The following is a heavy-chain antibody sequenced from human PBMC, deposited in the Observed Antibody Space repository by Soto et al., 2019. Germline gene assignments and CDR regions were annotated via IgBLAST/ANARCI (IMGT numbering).Heavy chain of an antibody. D-gene: IGHD2-15*01. Sequence: PGESLKISWNGSGYSITSYCIGWVRQMPGKGLEWMGIIYPGDSDTRYSPSFQGQVTISADKSISTAYLQWSSLKASDTAMYYCARLAVVNWFDPWGQGTLVTVSS. CDR1: GYSITSYC. CDR3: ARLAVVNWFDP. CDR2: IYPGDSDT. V-gene: IGHV5-51*01. J-gene: IGHJ5*02.